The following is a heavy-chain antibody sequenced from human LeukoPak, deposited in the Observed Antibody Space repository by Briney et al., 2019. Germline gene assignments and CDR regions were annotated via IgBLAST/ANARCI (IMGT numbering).Heavy chain of an antibody. J-gene: IGHJ3*02. D-gene: IGHD2-15*01. CDR2: IYPGDSDT. Sequence: KRGESLKISCKGSGYSFTSYWIGWVRQMPGKGLEWMGIIYPGDSDTRYSPSFQGQVTISADKSISTAYLQWSSLKASDTAMYYCARRSGVVVVVAATVGDAFDIWGQGTMVTVSS. CDR1: GYSFTSYW. V-gene: IGHV5-51*01. CDR3: ARRSGVVVVVAATVGDAFDI.